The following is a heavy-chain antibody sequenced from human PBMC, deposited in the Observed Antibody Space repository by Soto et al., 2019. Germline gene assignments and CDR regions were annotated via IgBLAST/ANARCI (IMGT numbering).Heavy chain of an antibody. V-gene: IGHV3-66*04. Sequence: EVQLVEAGGGLVQPGGSLRLSCAASGVTVSSNYMSWVRQAPGKGLEWVSVIYSGGSTYYADSVKGRFTIYRDNSKNTLYLQMNSLRAEETAVYYCARHGYNYGGGYFDYWGQGTLVTVSS. CDR3: ARHGYNYGGGYFDY. D-gene: IGHD5-18*01. J-gene: IGHJ4*02. CDR1: GVTVSSNY. CDR2: IYSGGST.